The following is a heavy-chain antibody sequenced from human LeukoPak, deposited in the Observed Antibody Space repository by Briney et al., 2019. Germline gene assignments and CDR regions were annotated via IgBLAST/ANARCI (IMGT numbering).Heavy chain of an antibody. CDR1: GVSISSSEW. V-gene: IGHV4-4*02. CDR3: GKTDIYFNPIDY. Sequence: SVTLSLTCAVSGVSISSSEWWIWVRQPPGQGLEWIGEIHRDGRTRYNPSLQTRVTMSIDYSKNQISLEVTSVTAADTAIYYCGKTDIYFNPIDYWGPGSLVTVSS. D-gene: IGHD3-9*01. J-gene: IGHJ4*02. CDR2: IHRDGRT.